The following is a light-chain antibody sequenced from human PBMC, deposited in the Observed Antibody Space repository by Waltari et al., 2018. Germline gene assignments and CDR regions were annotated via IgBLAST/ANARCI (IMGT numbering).Light chain of an antibody. CDR2: DVN. V-gene: IGLV2-14*03. Sequence: QSALTQPASVSGSPGQSIPISCTGTSSDVGGYDYVSWYQQHPGKAPKLMIYDVNNRPSGVSSRFSGSKSGNTASLTISGLQAEDEADYYCNSYTTSSTRVFGGGTKLTVL. J-gene: IGLJ3*02. CDR1: SSDVGGYDY. CDR3: NSYTTSSTRV.